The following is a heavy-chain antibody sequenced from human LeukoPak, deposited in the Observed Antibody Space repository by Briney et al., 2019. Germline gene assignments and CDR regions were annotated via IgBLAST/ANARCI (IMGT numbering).Heavy chain of an antibody. CDR1: GFTFSSYS. J-gene: IGHJ4*02. CDR2: ISSSSSYI. Sequence: PGGSLRLSCAASGFTFSSYSMNWVRQAPGKGLEWVSSISSSSSYIYYADSVKGRFTISRDNAKNSLYLQMNSLRAEDTAVYYCAGKLRDYVWGSYRYGFDYWGQGTLVTVSS. D-gene: IGHD3-16*02. CDR3: AGKLRDYVWGSYRYGFDY. V-gene: IGHV3-21*01.